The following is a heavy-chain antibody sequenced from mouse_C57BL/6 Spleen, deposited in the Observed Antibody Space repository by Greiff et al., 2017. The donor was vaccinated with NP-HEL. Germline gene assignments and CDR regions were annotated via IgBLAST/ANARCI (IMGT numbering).Heavy chain of an antibody. J-gene: IGHJ1*03. D-gene: IGHD2-4*01. CDR3: ARGRYDYDFYWYFDV. CDR1: GYSITSGYY. V-gene: IGHV3-6*01. Sequence: EVKLQESGPGLVKPSQSLSLTCSVTGYSITSGYYWNWIRQFPGNKLEWMGYISYDGSNNYNTSLNNRIPITRDTSKNQFFLKLNSVTTEDTATYYCARGRYDYDFYWYFDVWGTGTTVTVSS. CDR2: ISYDGSN.